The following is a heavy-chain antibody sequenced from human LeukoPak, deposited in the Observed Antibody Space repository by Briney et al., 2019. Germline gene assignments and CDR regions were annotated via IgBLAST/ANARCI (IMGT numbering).Heavy chain of an antibody. J-gene: IGHJ4*02. D-gene: IGHD3-22*01. CDR2: INPNSGGT. CDR1: GYTFTGYY. V-gene: IGHV1-2*02. CDR3: ARTYYYDSSGYPDY. Sequence: ASVKVSCKASGYTFTGYYMHWVRQAPGQGLEWMGWINPNSGGTNYAQKFQGRVTMTRDTSISTAYMELSRPRSDDTAVYYCARTYYYDSSGYPDYWGQGTLVTVSS.